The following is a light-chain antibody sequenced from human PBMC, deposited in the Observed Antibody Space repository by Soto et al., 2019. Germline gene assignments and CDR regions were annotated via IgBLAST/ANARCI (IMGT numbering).Light chain of an antibody. J-gene: IGLJ1*01. Sequence: QSVLTQPPSASGSPGQTVTISCTGTSRDIGGYVFVSWYQVRPGEAPQLIIYNVNGRPSGVPRRFSGSKSGNTASLTVSGLQAVDEADYYFSTYSDTNICVFGTGTKVTVL. CDR3: STYSDTNICV. V-gene: IGLV2-8*01. CDR2: NVN. CDR1: SRDIGGYVF.